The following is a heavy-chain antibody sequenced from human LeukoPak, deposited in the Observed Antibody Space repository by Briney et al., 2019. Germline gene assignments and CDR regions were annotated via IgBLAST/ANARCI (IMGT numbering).Heavy chain of an antibody. CDR3: ARDGIICPNGVCYRARREWFDP. Sequence: ASVKVSCKASGYTFTGYYMHWVRQAPGQGLEWMGWINPNSGGTNYAQKFQGRVTMTRDTSISTAYMELSRLRSDDTAVYYCARDGIICPNGVCYRARREWFDPWGQGTLVTVSS. V-gene: IGHV1-2*02. J-gene: IGHJ5*02. CDR1: GYTFTGYY. D-gene: IGHD2-8*01. CDR2: INPNSGGT.